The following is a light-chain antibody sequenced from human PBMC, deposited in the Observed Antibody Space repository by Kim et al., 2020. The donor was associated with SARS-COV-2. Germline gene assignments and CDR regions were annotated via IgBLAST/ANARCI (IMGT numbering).Light chain of an antibody. J-gene: IGLJ2*01. Sequence: QSALTQPASVSGSPGQSITISCTGTSSDVGGYNYVSWYQQHPGKAPKLMIYDVNNRPSGVSNRFSGSKSGNTASLTISGLQAEDEADYYCSSYSSSSSPCVIGGGTQLTVL. V-gene: IGLV2-14*03. CDR3: SSYSSSSSPCV. CDR1: SSDVGGYNY. CDR2: DVN.